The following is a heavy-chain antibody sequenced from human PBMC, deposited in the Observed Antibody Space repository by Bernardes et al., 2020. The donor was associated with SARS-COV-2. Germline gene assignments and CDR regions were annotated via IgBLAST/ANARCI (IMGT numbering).Heavy chain of an antibody. V-gene: IGHV3-23*01. D-gene: IGHD2-15*01. CDR1: GFTFSSYA. CDR3: AKDRLGFTVVTRFDY. J-gene: IGHJ4*02. Sequence: GGSLRLSCAASGFTFSSYAMSWVRQAPGKGLEWVSAISGSGGSTYYADSVKGRFTISRDNSKNTLYLQMNSLRAEDTAVYYCAKDRLGFTVVTRFDYWGQGTLVTVSS. CDR2: ISGSGGST.